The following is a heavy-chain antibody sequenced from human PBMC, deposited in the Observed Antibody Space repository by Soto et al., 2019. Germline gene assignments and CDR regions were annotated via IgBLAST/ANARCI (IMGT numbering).Heavy chain of an antibody. CDR1: GYTFTSYD. V-gene: IGHV1-8*01. CDR2: MNPNSGNT. J-gene: IGHJ4*02. D-gene: IGHD2-21*01. CDR3: ARDQALARQVAPDY. Sequence: ASVKVSCKASGYTFTSYDMNWVRQATGQGLEWMGWMNPNSGNTGYAQKFQGRVTMTRNTSISTAYMELSRLTFDDTAVYYCARDQALARQVAPDYWGQGTQVTVSS.